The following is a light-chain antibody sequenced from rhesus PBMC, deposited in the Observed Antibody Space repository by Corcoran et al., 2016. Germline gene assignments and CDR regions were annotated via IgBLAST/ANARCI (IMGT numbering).Light chain of an antibody. CDR2: ENN. CDR1: RSNLGDYS. V-gene: IGLV1-85*01. CDR3: QAYDSSLSLYI. Sequence: QSVLTQPPSVSGAPGQRVTISCTGSRSNLGDYSVNWYQQFPGTAPKLLIYENNKRPSGVSDRFSGSQSGASASLIITGLQSEDDADYYCQAYDSSLSLYIFGLGTRLTVL. J-gene: IGLJ1*01.